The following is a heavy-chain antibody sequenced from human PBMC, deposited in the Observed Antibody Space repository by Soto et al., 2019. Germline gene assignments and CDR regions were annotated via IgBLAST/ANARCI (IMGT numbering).Heavy chain of an antibody. Sequence: ETLSLTCTVSGGSISSSSYYWGWIRQPPGKGLEWIGSIYYSGSTYYNPSLKSRVTISVDTSKNQFSLKLSSVTAADTAVYYCARHPYCTNGVCYTNWFDPWGQGTLVTVSS. CDR3: ARHPYCTNGVCYTNWFDP. CDR1: GGSISSSSYY. D-gene: IGHD2-8*01. V-gene: IGHV4-39*01. J-gene: IGHJ5*02. CDR2: IYYSGST.